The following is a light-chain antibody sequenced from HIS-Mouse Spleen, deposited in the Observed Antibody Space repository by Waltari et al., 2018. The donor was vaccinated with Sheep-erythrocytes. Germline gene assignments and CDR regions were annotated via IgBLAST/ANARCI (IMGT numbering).Light chain of an antibody. J-gene: IGLJ3*02. V-gene: IGLV2-8*01. Sequence: QSALTQPPSASGSPGQSVTISCTGTSSDVGGYKYVSWYQQHPGTAPKLLIYEVSKRPSGVPARCSGSKAGNTASLTVSGLQAEDEADYYCSSYAGSNNWVFGGGTKLTVL. CDR2: EVS. CDR1: SSDVGGYKY. CDR3: SSYAGSNNWV.